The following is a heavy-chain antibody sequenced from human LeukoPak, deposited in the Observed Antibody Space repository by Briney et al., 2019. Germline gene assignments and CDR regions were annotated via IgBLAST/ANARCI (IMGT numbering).Heavy chain of an antibody. Sequence: SGGSLRLSCAASGFTFSSYAMSWVRQAPGKGLEWASAISGSGGSTYYADSVKGRFTISRDNSKNTLYLQMNSLRAEDTAVYYCAKDLEGYYPNNNFDYWGQGTLVTVSS. CDR2: ISGSGGST. CDR1: GFTFSSYA. D-gene: IGHD1/OR15-1a*01. J-gene: IGHJ4*02. CDR3: AKDLEGYYPNNNFDY. V-gene: IGHV3-23*01.